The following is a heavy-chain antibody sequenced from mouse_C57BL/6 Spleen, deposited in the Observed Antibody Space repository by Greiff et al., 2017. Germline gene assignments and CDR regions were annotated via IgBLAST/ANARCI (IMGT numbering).Heavy chain of an antibody. CDR2: ISSGGDYI. D-gene: IGHD1-1*01. Sequence: QLVESGEGLVKPGGSLKLSCAASGFTFSSYAMSWVRQTPEKRLEWVAYISSGGDYIYYADTVKGRFTNSRDNARNTLYLQMSSLKSEDTAMYYCTRSLLLRPAMDYWGQGTSVTVSS. CDR3: TRSLLLRPAMDY. J-gene: IGHJ4*01. CDR1: GFTFSSYA. V-gene: IGHV5-9-1*02.